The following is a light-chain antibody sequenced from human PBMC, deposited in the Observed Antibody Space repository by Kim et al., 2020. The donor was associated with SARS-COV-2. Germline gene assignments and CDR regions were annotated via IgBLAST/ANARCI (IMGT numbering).Light chain of an antibody. CDR3: FSFTTAATWV. CDR2: TVT. CDR1: SNDIGTYNY. V-gene: IGLV2-14*03. Sequence: GQSITISCTGTSNDIGTYNYVSWFQQHPGKAPQLMIYTVTEQPSGVSSRFSGSKSGNTASLTISGLQAEDEADYYCFSFTTAATWVFGGGTQLTVL. J-gene: IGLJ3*02.